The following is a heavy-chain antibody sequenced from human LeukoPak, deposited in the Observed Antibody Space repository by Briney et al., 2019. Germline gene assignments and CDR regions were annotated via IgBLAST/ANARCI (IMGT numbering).Heavy chain of an antibody. CDR3: ARDRGGSYYEYYFDY. J-gene: IGHJ4*02. Sequence: ASVKVSCKASGYTFTGYYMHWVRQAPGQGLEWMGWINPNSGGTNYAQKFQGWVTMTRDTSTSTVYMELSSLRSEDTAVYYCARDRGGSYYEYYFDYWGQGTLVTVSS. D-gene: IGHD1-26*01. CDR2: INPNSGGT. CDR1: GYTFTGYY. V-gene: IGHV1-2*04.